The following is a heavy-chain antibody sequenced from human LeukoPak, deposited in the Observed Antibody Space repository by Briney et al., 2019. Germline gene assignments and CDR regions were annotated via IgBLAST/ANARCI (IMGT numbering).Heavy chain of an antibody. CDR2: ISYDGSNK. Sequence: GGSLRLSCAASGFTFSSYAMHWVRQAPGKGLEWVAVISYDGSNKYYADSVKGRFTISRDNSKNTLYLQMSSLTAEDTAVYYCVQWGLLPTADYWGQGTLVTVSS. J-gene: IGHJ4*02. CDR1: GFTFSSYA. V-gene: IGHV3-30-3*01. CDR3: VQWGLLPTADY. D-gene: IGHD7-27*01.